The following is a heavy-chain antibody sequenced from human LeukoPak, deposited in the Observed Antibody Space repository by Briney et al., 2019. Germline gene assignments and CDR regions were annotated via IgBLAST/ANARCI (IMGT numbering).Heavy chain of an antibody. CDR2: TYHRSKWYN. D-gene: IGHD3-10*01. CDR3: ASREFDF. J-gene: IGHJ2*01. V-gene: IGHV6-1*01. CDR1: GDSVSSNSAA. Sequence: SQTLSPTCAISGDSVSSNSAAWNWIRQSPSRGLEWLGRTYHRSKWYNDYAVSVKSRITINADTSKNLFSLQLNSMTPEDTAVYYCASREFDFWGRGTLVTVSS.